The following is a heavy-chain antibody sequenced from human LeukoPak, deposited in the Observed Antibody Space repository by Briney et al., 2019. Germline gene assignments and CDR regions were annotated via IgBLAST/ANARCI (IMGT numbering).Heavy chain of an antibody. J-gene: IGHJ4*02. V-gene: IGHV1-18*01. Sequence: ASVKVSFKTSGYTFTIYGISWVRQAPGPGLEWMGLISAYGNTNYAQNLQGRVTMTTDTSTSTAYMELRSLRSDDTAVYYCARGIIGYYFDYWGQGTLVTVSS. CDR3: ARGIIGYYFDY. CDR1: GYTFTIYG. CDR2: ISAYGNT. D-gene: IGHD2-15*01.